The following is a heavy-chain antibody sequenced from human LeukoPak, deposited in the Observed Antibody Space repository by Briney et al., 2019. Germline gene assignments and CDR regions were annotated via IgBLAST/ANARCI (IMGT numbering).Heavy chain of an antibody. D-gene: IGHD2-15*01. CDR1: GFTFSSYA. Sequence: PGRSLRLSCAASGFTFSSYAMHWVRQAPGKGLEWVAVISYDGSNKYYADSVKGRFTISRDNSKNTLYLQMNSLRAEDTAVYYCARDLGTRYCSGGSCYEFRWFDPWGQGTLVTVSS. CDR2: ISYDGSNK. CDR3: ARDLGTRYCSGGSCYEFRWFDP. V-gene: IGHV3-30-3*01. J-gene: IGHJ5*02.